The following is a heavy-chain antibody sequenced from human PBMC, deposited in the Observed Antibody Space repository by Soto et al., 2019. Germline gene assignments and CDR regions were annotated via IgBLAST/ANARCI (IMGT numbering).Heavy chain of an antibody. CDR3: AKDRGGYYDILTGSTPPDY. J-gene: IGHJ4*02. CDR1: GFTFSSYA. Sequence: GGSLRLSCAASGFTFSSYAMSWVRQAPGKGLEWVSAISGSGGSTYYADSVKGRFTISRDNSKNTLYLQMNSLRAEDTAVYYCAKDRGGYYDILTGSTPPDYWGQGTLVTVSS. V-gene: IGHV3-23*01. D-gene: IGHD3-9*01. CDR2: ISGSGGST.